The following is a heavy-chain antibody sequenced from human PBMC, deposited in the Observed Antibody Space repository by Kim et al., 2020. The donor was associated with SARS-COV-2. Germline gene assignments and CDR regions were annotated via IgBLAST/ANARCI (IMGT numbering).Heavy chain of an antibody. V-gene: IGHV4-4*02. Sequence: SETLSLTCAVSGGSISSSNWWSWVRQPPGKGLEWIGEIYHSGSTNYNPSLKSRVTISVDKSKNQFSLKLSSVTAADTAVYYCARDQPGGSYYEEDAFDIWGQGTMVTVSS. J-gene: IGHJ3*02. CDR3: ARDQPGGSYYEEDAFDI. CDR2: IYHSGST. D-gene: IGHD1-26*01. CDR1: GGSISSSNW.